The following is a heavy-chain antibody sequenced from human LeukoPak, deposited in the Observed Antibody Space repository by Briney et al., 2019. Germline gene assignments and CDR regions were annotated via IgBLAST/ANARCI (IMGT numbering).Heavy chain of an antibody. CDR2: IYYSGST. D-gene: IGHD6-13*01. Sequence: SETLSLTCTVSGGSISSSSYYWGWIRQPPGKGLEWIGSIYYSGSTYYNPSLKSRVTISVDTSKNQFSLKLSSVTAADTAVYYCASIAAAGMDVWGQGTTVTVSS. V-gene: IGHV4-39*07. CDR3: ASIAAAGMDV. J-gene: IGHJ6*02. CDR1: GGSISSSSYY.